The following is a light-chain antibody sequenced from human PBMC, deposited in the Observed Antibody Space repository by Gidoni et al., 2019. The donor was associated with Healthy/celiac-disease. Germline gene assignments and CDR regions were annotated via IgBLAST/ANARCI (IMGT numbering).Light chain of an antibody. CDR2: AAS. CDR1: QGISSY. Sequence: DIELTQSPSFLSASVGDRVTITCRASQGISSYLAWYQQKPGKAPKLLIYAASPLQSGVPSRFSGSGSGTAFTLTISSLQPEDFATYYCQQLNRYPPFXGXTKVEIK. CDR3: QQLNRYPP. V-gene: IGKV1-9*01. J-gene: IGKJ4*01.